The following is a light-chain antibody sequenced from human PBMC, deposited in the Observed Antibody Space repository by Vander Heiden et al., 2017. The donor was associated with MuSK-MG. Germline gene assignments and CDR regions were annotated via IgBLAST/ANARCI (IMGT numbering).Light chain of an antibody. J-gene: IGLJ2*01. CDR1: SSNIGSNT. V-gene: IGLV1-44*01. CDR2: SNN. Sequence: QSVLTKPPSASGTPGQRVTISCSGSSSNIGSNTVNWYQQFPGTAPKLLIYSNNQRPSGVPDRFSGSKSGTSASLAISGLQSEDEADYYCAAWDDSLNGVVFGGGTKLTVL. CDR3: AAWDDSLNGVV.